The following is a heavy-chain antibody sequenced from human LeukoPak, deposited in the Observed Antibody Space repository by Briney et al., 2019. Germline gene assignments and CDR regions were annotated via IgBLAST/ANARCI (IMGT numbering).Heavy chain of an antibody. V-gene: IGHV3-23*01. D-gene: IGHD6-19*01. CDR1: GFTFSSYA. Sequence: GGSLRLSCTASGFTFSSYAMNWVRQAPGKGLEWVSGIGAGGTFTYYADSVKGRFTIFRDNSRNTLYLQMNSLRADDTAVYYCAKAGSGWPYYFDYWGQGTLVTVSS. J-gene: IGHJ4*02. CDR2: IGAGGTFT. CDR3: AKAGSGWPYYFDY.